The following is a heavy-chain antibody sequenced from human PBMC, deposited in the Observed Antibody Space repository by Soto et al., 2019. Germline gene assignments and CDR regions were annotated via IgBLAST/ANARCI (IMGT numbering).Heavy chain of an antibody. CDR1: GGSISSSNW. D-gene: IGHD6-13*01. V-gene: IGHV4-4*02. Sequence: SETLSLTCAVSGGSISSSNWWSWVRQPPGKGLEWIGEIYHSGSTNYNPSLKSRVTISVDKSKDQFSLKLSSVTAADTAVYYCARDLVAAAGTFDPWGQGTLVTVS. CDR3: ARDLVAAAGTFDP. CDR2: IYHSGST. J-gene: IGHJ5*02.